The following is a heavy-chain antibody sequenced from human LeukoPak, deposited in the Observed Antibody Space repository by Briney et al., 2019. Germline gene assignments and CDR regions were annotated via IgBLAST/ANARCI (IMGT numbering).Heavy chain of an antibody. Sequence: TGGSLRLSCAASGFTFSSYSMSWVRKAPGKGLEWVSSISDDSNYIYYADSVKGRFTISRDNAKNSLYLQMNSLRAEGTAVYYCAKDTCSSTSFYFDYWGQGTLVTVSS. CDR3: AKDTCSSTSFYFDY. CDR2: ISDDSNYI. D-gene: IGHD2-2*01. J-gene: IGHJ4*02. CDR1: GFTFSSYS. V-gene: IGHV3-21*01.